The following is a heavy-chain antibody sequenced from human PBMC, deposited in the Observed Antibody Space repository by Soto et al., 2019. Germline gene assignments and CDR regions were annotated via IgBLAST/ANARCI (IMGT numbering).Heavy chain of an antibody. J-gene: IGHJ4*02. CDR3: ARAPSWTAGPFDY. Sequence: EVQLVESGGGLVQPGGSLRLSCAASGFTVSSNYMSWVRQAPGKGPEWVSVTYSGGITYYADSVKGRFTISRDNSKNKLYLQMNSLRAEDTAVYYCARAPSWTAGPFDYWGQGTLVTVSS. D-gene: IGHD6-25*01. CDR2: TYSGGIT. V-gene: IGHV3-66*01. CDR1: GFTVSSNY.